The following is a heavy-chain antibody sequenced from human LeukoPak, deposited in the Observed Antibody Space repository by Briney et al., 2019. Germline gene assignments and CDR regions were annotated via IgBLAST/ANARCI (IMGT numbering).Heavy chain of an antibody. Sequence: GGSLRLSCAASGFTFSHYTMNWIRQAPGKGLEWVASISGGSTYIFYSPSVGGRVYPGSRGGRRFTVSRDDAKNSLYLQMNSLRAEDTAFYHCVRDRSYGAFDYWGQGTLVTVSS. V-gene: IGHV3-21*04. CDR1: GFTFSHYT. CDR2: ISGGSTYI. J-gene: IGHJ4*02. CDR3: VRDRSYGAFDY. D-gene: IGHD5-18*01.